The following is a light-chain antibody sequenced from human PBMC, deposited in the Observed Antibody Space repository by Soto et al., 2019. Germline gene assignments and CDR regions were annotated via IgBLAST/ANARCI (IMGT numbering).Light chain of an antibody. CDR3: LSYDTSLSGSYV. CDR2: ANS. CDR1: TSNIGAGYD. V-gene: IGLV1-40*01. J-gene: IGLJ1*01. Sequence: QSALTQPPSVSGAPGQRVIVSCTGSTSNIGAGYDVHWYQQLPGTSPKLLIFANSNRPSGVPDRFSASRSGSSAPLTITGLQAEDEADYYCLSYDTSLSGSYVFGSGTKVTVL.